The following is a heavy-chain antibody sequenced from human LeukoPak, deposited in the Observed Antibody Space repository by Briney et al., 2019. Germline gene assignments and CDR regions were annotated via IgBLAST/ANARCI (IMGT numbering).Heavy chain of an antibody. CDR2: ITGSGDDA. J-gene: IGHJ4*02. D-gene: IGHD1-26*01. CDR1: GFTFSNYG. Sequence: GGSLRLSCAASGFTFSNYGMSWLRQAPGKGLEWVSAITGSGDDAYYADSVHGRFTMSGDNSKSTLYLQMNSLRVEDTALYYCAKESTGSSPDYWDQGTLVTVSS. V-gene: IGHV3-23*01. CDR3: AKESTGSSPDY.